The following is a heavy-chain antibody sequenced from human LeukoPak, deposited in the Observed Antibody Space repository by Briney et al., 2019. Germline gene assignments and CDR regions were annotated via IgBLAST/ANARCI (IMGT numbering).Heavy chain of an antibody. CDR3: AREGTRNNWNDDSTNFDY. J-gene: IGHJ4*02. CDR2: MNPNSGGT. Sequence: ASVKVSCKASGYTFTSYDINWVRQATGQGLEWMGWMNPNSGGTNYAQKFQGRVTMTRDTSISTAYMELSRLRSDDTAVYYCAREGTRNNWNDDSTNFDYWGQGTLVTVSS. CDR1: GYTFTSYD. V-gene: IGHV1-2*02. D-gene: IGHD1-1*01.